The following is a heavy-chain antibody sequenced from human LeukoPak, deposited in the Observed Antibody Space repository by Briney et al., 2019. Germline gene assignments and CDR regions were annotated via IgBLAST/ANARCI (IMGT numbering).Heavy chain of an antibody. V-gene: IGHV3-11*01. CDR1: GFTFSDYY. D-gene: IGHD2-8*01. CDR2: ISSSGSTI. J-gene: IGHJ4*02. Sequence: GGSLRLSCAASGFTFSDYYMSWIRQAPGKGLEWVSYISSSGSTICYADSVKGRFTISRDNAKNSLYLQMNSLRAEDTAVYYCARGSRMVYASPNDYWGQGTLVTVSS. CDR3: ARGSRMVYASPNDY.